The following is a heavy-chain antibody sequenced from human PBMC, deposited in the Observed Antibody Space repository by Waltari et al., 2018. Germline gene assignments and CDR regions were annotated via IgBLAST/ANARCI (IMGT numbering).Heavy chain of an antibody. V-gene: IGHV3-48*04. CDR3: ARDNDFES. Sequence: EVQLVESGGGLVQPGGSLRLSCDASGFTFSSYSMNWVRQAPGKGLEWVSYISSGSSTIYYTDSVKGRFTIYRDNAKKSLYLQINSLRAEDTAVYYCARDNDFESWGQGTLVTVSS. CDR2: ISSGSSTI. CDR1: GFTFSSYS. J-gene: IGHJ4*02.